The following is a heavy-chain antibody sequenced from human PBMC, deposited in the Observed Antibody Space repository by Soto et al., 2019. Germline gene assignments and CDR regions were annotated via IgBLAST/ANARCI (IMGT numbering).Heavy chain of an antibody. V-gene: IGHV3-48*02. CDR1: GFTFSSYS. CDR3: ARDYYYGSGSYGYYYYYGMDV. J-gene: IGHJ6*02. D-gene: IGHD3-10*01. Sequence: GGSLRLSCAASGFTFSSYSMNWVRQAPGKGLEWVSYISSSSSTIYYADSVKGRFTISGDNAKNSLYLQMNSLRDEDTAVYYCARDYYYGSGSYGYYYYYGMDVWGQGTTVTVSS. CDR2: ISSSSSTI.